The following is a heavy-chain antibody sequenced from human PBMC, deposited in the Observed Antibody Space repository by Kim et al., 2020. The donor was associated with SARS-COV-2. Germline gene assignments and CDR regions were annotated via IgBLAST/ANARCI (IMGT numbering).Heavy chain of an antibody. D-gene: IGHD2-15*01. J-gene: IGHJ4*02. CDR2: IYYSGST. V-gene: IGHV4-59*13. CDR1: GGSISSYY. Sequence: SETLSLTCTVSGGSISSYYWSWIRQPPGKGLEWIGYIYYSGSTNYNPSLKSRVTISVDTSKNQFSLKLSSVTAADTAVYYCARLLGYCSGGSCYSNDYWGQGTLVTVSS. CDR3: ARLLGYCSGGSCYSNDY.